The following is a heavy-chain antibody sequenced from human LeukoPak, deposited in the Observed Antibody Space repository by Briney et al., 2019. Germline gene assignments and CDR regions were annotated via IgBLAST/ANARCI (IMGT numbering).Heavy chain of an antibody. CDR2: VSYSSSTI. J-gene: IGHJ4*02. D-gene: IGHD3-10*01. Sequence: GGSLRLSCAASGLTSSSYSMNWVRQAPGKGLEWISYVSYSSSTIYNADSVKGRFTISRDNAKNSLYLQMNSLRDEDTAVYYCARDAHIVRGVNPLDYWGQGTLVTVSS. CDR3: ARDAHIVRGVNPLDY. V-gene: IGHV3-48*02. CDR1: GLTSSSYS.